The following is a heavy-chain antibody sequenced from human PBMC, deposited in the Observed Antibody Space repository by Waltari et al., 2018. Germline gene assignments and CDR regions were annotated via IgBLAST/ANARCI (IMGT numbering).Heavy chain of an antibody. D-gene: IGHD3-3*01. CDR3: ARDDNDFWSGYAYLGDY. J-gene: IGHJ4*02. CDR2: INPSGGST. CDR1: GYTFTSYY. Sequence: QVQLVQSGAEVKKPGASVKVSCKASGYTFTSYYMHWVRQAPGQGLEWMGIINPSGGSTSYAQKFQGRVTMTRDTSTSTVYMELSSLRSEDTAVYYCARDDNDFWSGYAYLGDYWGQGTLVTVSS. V-gene: IGHV1-46*01.